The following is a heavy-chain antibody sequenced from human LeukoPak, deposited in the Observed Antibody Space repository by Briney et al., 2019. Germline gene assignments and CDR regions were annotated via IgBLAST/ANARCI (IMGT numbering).Heavy chain of an antibody. J-gene: IGHJ4*02. CDR2: ISSSSSYI. Sequence: WGSLRLSCAASGFTFSSYSMNWVRQAPGKGLEWVSSISSSSSYIYYADSVKGRFTISRDNAKNSLYLQMNSLRAEDTAVYYCARPTYSGSYYWFDYWGQGTLVTVSS. CDR1: GFTFSSYS. V-gene: IGHV3-21*01. D-gene: IGHD1-26*01. CDR3: ARPTYSGSYYWFDY.